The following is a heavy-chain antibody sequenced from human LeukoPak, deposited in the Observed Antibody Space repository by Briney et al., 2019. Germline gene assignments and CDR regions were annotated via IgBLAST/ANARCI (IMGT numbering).Heavy chain of an antibody. D-gene: IGHD1-26*01. CDR2: IYRGGST. V-gene: IGHV3-66*01. J-gene: IGHJ4*02. CDR1: GFTVSSNY. CDR3: AMATWVGGLDY. Sequence: GGSLRLSCAASGFTVSSNYMSWVRQAPGRGLEWVSVIYRGGSTYYADSVKGRFTISRDNSKNTLYLQMNNLRAEDTAVYYCAMATWVGGLDYWGQGTLVTVSS.